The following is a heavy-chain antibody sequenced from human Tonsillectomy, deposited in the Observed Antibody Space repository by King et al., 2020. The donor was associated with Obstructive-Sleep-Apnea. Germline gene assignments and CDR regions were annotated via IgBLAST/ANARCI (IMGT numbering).Heavy chain of an antibody. CDR3: ARVGETIYYYYGMDV. CDR2: IYTSGST. V-gene: IGHV4-4*07. D-gene: IGHD1-7*01. J-gene: IGHJ6*02. Sequence: VQLQESGPGLVEPSETLSLTCTVSGASVKDFYWSWIRQPAGEGLEWIGRIYTSGSTDYNPSLKSRVTMSVDTSKNQFSLKLTSVTAADTAVYYCARVGETIYYYYGMDVWGQGTTVTVSS. CDR1: GASVKDFY.